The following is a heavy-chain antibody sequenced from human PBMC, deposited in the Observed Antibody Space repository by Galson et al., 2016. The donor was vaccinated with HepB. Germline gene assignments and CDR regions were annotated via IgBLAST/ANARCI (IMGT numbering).Heavy chain of an antibody. CDR1: GFTFSSHA. Sequence: SLRLSCAASGFTFSSHAMHWVRQAPGKGLECVSTISDNGGRTFYANSLKGRFTISRDNSKNTRYLQMGRLRAEDMAVYYCARGRGGATQRYFDYWGRGTLVTVSS. J-gene: IGHJ4*02. D-gene: IGHD1-26*01. CDR2: ISDNGGRT. V-gene: IGHV3-64*01. CDR3: ARGRGGATQRYFDY.